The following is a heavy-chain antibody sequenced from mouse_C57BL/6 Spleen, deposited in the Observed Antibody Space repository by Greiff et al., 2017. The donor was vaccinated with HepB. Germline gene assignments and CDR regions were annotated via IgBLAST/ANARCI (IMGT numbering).Heavy chain of an antibody. CDR2: IYPGDGDT. CDR3: ARGSYGSGNWYFDV. CDR1: GYAFSSYW. Sequence: QVQLQQSGAELVKPGASVKISCKASGYAFSSYWMNWVKQRPGKGLEWIGQIYPGDGDTNYNGKFKGKATLTADKSSSTAYMQLSSLTSEDSAVYFCARGSYGSGNWYFDVWGTGTTVTVSS. V-gene: IGHV1-80*01. J-gene: IGHJ1*03. D-gene: IGHD1-1*01.